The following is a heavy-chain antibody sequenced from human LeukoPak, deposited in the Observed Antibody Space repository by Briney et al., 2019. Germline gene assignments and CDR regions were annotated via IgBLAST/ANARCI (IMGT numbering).Heavy chain of an antibody. CDR1: GFTFSSYA. CDR2: ISGSDGTT. Sequence: PGGSLRLSCAASGFTFSSYAMSWVHQAPGKGLEWVSSISGSDGTTYYADSVKGRFTISRDNSKNTLYLQMNSLRAEDTALYFCAQWSRYFDYWGQGTLVTVSS. V-gene: IGHV3-23*01. CDR3: AQWSRYFDY. J-gene: IGHJ4*02. D-gene: IGHD1-26*01.